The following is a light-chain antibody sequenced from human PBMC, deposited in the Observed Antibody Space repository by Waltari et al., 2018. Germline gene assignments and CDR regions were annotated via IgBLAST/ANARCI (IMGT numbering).Light chain of an antibody. J-gene: IGLJ3*02. V-gene: IGLV3-25*03. CDR2: KDT. CDR1: AIQKQY. Sequence: SSELTQPPSVSVSPGQTARSTCSGHAIQKQYAYWYQVKPCQAPVLVIYKDTERPSGFPERFSGSSSGTTVSLTISGVQAEDEAAYYCQSLDSTTSYRVFGGGTKLTVL. CDR3: QSLDSTTSYRV.